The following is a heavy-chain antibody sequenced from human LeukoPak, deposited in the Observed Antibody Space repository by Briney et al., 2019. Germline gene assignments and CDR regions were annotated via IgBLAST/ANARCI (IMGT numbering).Heavy chain of an antibody. CDR2: VNEDGSEK. J-gene: IGHJ5*02. CDR3: ARGRGWIDP. D-gene: IGHD5-24*01. V-gene: IGHV3-7*01. Sequence: PGGSLRLSCAASGFTFTNNWMTWFRQAPGKGLEWVANVNEDGSEKNYVDSVKGRFTISRDNAKNSVYLQMNNLRVEETAVYYCARGRGWIDPWGQGTLVTVSS. CDR1: GFTFTNNW.